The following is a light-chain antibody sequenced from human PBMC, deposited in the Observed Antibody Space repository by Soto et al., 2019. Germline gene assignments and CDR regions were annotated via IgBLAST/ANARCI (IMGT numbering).Light chain of an antibody. CDR2: GAS. V-gene: IGKV3-20*01. Sequence: EIVLTQSPGTLSLSPGERATLSCRASQSVSSSYLAWYQQKPGQAPRLLIYGASSRATGIPDRFSGSGSGTVFTLTISRLEAEYFAVYYCQQYSSSPRYTFGRGTKLVIK. CDR1: QSVSSSY. CDR3: QQYSSSPRYT. J-gene: IGKJ2*01.